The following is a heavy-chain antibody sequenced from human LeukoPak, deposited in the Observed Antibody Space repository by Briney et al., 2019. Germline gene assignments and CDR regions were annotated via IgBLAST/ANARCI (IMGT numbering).Heavy chain of an antibody. J-gene: IGHJ6*02. V-gene: IGHV3-23*01. CDR2: ISGSGGST. Sequence: GGSLRLSCAASGFTFSRYAMSWVRQAPGRGLEWVSDISGSGGSTYYADSVKGRFTISRDNSKNTLYLQMNSLRAEDTAVYYCAKAPSPRAYYYYGMDVWGQGTTVTVSS. CDR3: AKAPSPRAYYYYGMDV. CDR1: GFTFSRYA.